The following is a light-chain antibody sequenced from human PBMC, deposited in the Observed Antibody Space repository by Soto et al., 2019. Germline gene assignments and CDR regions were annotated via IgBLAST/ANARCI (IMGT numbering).Light chain of an antibody. CDR2: EVR. V-gene: IGLV2-14*01. CDR1: TSDVGGYNY. J-gene: IGLJ3*02. CDR3: SSYTSSGTLV. Sequence: QPALTQPASVSGSPGQSITISCTGTTSDVGGYNYVSWHQQHPGKAPKLMIHEVRYRPSGVSNRFSGSKSGNTASLTISGLQAEDEADYYCSSYTSSGTLVFGGGTKLTVL.